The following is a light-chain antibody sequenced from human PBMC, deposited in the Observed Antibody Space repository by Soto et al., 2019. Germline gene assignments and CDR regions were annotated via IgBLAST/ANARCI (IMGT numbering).Light chain of an antibody. V-gene: IGLV2-8*01. Sequence: QSALTQPPSASGSPGRQVAASCPEPSMTIGGLDSVSWTQHHPAKAPNLMIYGVTKRPSGVPDRFSGSKSGNTASLTVSGLQAEDEADYYCSSYSSSSTLIFGGGTKLTVL. CDR2: GVT. J-gene: IGLJ2*01. CDR1: SMTIGGLDS. CDR3: SSYSSSSTLI.